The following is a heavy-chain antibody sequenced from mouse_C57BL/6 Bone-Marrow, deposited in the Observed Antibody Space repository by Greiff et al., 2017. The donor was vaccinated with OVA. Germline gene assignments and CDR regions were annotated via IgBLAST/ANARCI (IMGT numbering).Heavy chain of an antibody. Sequence: QVQLQQPGAELVKPGASVKLSCKASGYTFTSYWMHWVKQRPGQGLEWIGMIHPNSGSTNYNEKFQSKATLTVDKSSSTAYMQLSSLTSEDAAVYDCARVNYYGSYYFDYWGQGTTLTVSS. V-gene: IGHV1-64*01. D-gene: IGHD1-1*01. J-gene: IGHJ2*01. CDR2: IHPNSGST. CDR3: ARVNYYGSYYFDY. CDR1: GYTFTSYW.